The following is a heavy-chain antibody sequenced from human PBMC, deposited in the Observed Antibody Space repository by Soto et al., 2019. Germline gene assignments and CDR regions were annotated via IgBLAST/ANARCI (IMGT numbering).Heavy chain of an antibody. CDR1: GASISSTSYF. D-gene: IGHD6-25*01. CDR2: FYLSEST. V-gene: IGHV4-39*01. Sequence: QLQLQESGPGLVKPSETLSLTCTVSGASISSTSYFWGWIRQPPGKGLEWVGSFYLSESTHYTPSFNSRVPISVDTSNNQFSLRLTSLTAADTAVYYCASGNSGAYRAWFDPWGQGTLVTVSS. CDR3: ASGNSGAYRAWFDP. J-gene: IGHJ5*02.